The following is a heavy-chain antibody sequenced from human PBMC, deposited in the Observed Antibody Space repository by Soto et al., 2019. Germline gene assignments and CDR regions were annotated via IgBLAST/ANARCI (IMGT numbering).Heavy chain of an antibody. J-gene: IGHJ3*02. CDR1: GDSISSYS. D-gene: IGHD3-10*01. Sequence: PSETLSLTCTVSGDSISSYSWSWIRQPPGKGLEWIGNIDYNGNTKYSPSLQSRLTMSVDTSKNHFSLKLIYVTAADTAIYYCAKGTYYFNSGTKLGSYDIWGQGTSVTVSS. CDR3: AKGTYYFNSGTKLGSYDI. V-gene: IGHV4-59*01. CDR2: IDYNGNT.